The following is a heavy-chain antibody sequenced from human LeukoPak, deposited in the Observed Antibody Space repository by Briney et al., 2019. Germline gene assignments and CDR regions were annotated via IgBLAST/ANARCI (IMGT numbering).Heavy chain of an antibody. CDR1: GGSISSGGYS. CDR3: ARGLAAMVTVSYFDY. Sequence: SQTLSLTCAVSGGSISSGGYSWSWIRQPPGKGLEWIGYIYHSGSTYYNPSLKSRVTISVDRSKNQFSLKLSSVTAADTAVYYCARGLAAMVTVSYFDYWGQGTLVTVSS. D-gene: IGHD5-18*01. V-gene: IGHV4-30-2*01. CDR2: IYHSGST. J-gene: IGHJ4*02.